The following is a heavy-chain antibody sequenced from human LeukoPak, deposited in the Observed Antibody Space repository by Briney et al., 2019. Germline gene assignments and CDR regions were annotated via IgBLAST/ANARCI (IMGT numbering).Heavy chain of an antibody. J-gene: IGHJ4*02. CDR2: FYYSGST. CDR1: GGSISSGGYY. CDR3: ARDYCGASSTSCYTDY. V-gene: IGHV4-31*03. D-gene: IGHD2-2*02. Sequence: SETLSLTCTVSGGSISSGGYYWSWIRQHPGKGLEWIGYFYYSGSTYYNPSLKSRVTISVDTSKNQFSLKLSSVTAADTAVYYCARDYCGASSTSCYTDYWGQGTLVTVSS.